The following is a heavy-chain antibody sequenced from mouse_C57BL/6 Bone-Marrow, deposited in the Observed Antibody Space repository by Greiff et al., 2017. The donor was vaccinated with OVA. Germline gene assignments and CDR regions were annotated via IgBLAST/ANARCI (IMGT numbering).Heavy chain of an antibody. CDR3: ARGILY. CDR1: GYSFPGYY. CDR2: INPSTGGT. Sequence: EVQLQQSGPELVKPGASVKISCKASGYSFPGYYMNWVKQSPEKSLEWIGEINPSTGGTTYNQKFKAKATLTVDKSSSTAYMQLKSLTSEDSAVYYCARGILYWGQGTTLTVSS. V-gene: IGHV1-42*01. J-gene: IGHJ2*01.